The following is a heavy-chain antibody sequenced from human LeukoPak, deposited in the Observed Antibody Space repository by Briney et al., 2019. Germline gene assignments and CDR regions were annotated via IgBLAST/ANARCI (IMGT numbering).Heavy chain of an antibody. Sequence: GEALKISFKGSGYSFTSYWIGWGRRMPGKGVEWRGIIYPGDSDTRYSPSFQGQVTISADKSISTAYLQWSSLKASDTAMYYCARRRDGYISWGQGTLVTVSS. CDR2: IYPGDSDT. D-gene: IGHD5-24*01. J-gene: IGHJ4*02. CDR3: ARRRDGYIS. V-gene: IGHV5-51*01. CDR1: GYSFTSYW.